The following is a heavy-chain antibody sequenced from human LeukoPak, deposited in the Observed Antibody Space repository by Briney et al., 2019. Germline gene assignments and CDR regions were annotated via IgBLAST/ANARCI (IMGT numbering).Heavy chain of an antibody. CDR2: IIPILGIA. Sequence: SVTVSCKASGGTFSSYAISWVRQAPGQGLEWMGRIIPILGIANYAQKFQGRVTITADKSTSTAYMELSSLRSEDTAVYYCARATRDSHDAFDIWGQGTMVTVSS. J-gene: IGHJ3*02. D-gene: IGHD5-24*01. CDR1: GGTFSSYA. CDR3: ARATRDSHDAFDI. V-gene: IGHV1-69*04.